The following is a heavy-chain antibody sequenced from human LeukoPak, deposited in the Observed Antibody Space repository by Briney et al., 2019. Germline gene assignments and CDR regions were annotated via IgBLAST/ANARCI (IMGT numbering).Heavy chain of an antibody. V-gene: IGHV4-34*01. CDR1: GGSFSGYY. D-gene: IGHD6-19*01. CDR2: INHSGST. Sequence: SSETLSLTCAVYGGSFSGYYWSWIRQPPGKGLEWIGEINHSGSTNYNPSLKSRVTISVDTSKNQFSLKLSSVTAADTAVYYCAAGGYSSGWCYFDYWGQGTLVTVSS. J-gene: IGHJ4*02. CDR3: AAGGYSSGWCYFDY.